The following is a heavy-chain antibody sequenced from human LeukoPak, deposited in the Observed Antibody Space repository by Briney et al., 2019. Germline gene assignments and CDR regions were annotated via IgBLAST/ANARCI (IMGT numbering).Heavy chain of an antibody. V-gene: IGHV3-30*02. Sequence: GGSLRLSCAASGFTFSSYAMSWVRQAPGKGLEWVALIWYDGSNKYYADSVKGQFTISRDNSKNTLYLQMNSLRAEDTAVYYCAKERLPYSSSSLPDYWGQGTLVTVSS. D-gene: IGHD6-13*01. CDR3: AKERLPYSSSSLPDY. CDR2: IWYDGSNK. CDR1: GFTFSSYA. J-gene: IGHJ4*02.